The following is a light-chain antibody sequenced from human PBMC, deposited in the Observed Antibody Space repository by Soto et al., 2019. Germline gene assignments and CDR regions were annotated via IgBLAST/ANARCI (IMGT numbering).Light chain of an antibody. CDR2: DAS. Sequence: EIVLTQSPATLSLSPGERATLSCRASQSVTSYLAWYQQKPGQAPRLLIYDASSRAPGIPPRFSGSGSGTDFTLTVSSLEPEDFAVYYCQQRSNWPLTFGGGTKVEIK. V-gene: IGKV3-11*01. J-gene: IGKJ4*01. CDR3: QQRSNWPLT. CDR1: QSVTSY.